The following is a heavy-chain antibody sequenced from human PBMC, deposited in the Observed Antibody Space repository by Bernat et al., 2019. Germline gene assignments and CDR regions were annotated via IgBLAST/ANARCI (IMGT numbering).Heavy chain of an antibody. CDR1: GFTFSSYW. J-gene: IGHJ5*02. D-gene: IGHD1-26*01. CDR3: ARDGGNYWGWFDP. Sequence: EVQLVESGGGLVKPGGSLRLSCGVSGFTFSSYWMHWVRQAPGKGLVWVSRINSDGSSTSYADSVKGRFTISRDNAKNTVYLQMNSLRAEDTAVYYCARDGGNYWGWFDPWGQGTLVTVSS. CDR2: INSDGSST. V-gene: IGHV3-74*01.